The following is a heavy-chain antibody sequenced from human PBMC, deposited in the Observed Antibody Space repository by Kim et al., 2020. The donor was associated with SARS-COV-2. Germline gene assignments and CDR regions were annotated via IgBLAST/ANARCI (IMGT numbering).Heavy chain of an antibody. CDR3: ARVASLLGEDY. Sequence: DYEQNVQGRFTITADESTSTDFMELSSLTSEDTATYYCARVASLLGEDYWGQGTLVTVSS. V-gene: IGHV1-69*01. J-gene: IGHJ4*02. D-gene: IGHD3-16*01.